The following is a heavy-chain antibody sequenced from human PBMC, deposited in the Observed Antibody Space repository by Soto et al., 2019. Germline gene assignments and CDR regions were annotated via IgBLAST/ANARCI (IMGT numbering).Heavy chain of an antibody. D-gene: IGHD2-15*01. CDR1: GYTFTSYY. CDR2: INPSGGST. J-gene: IGHJ6*02. Sequence: ASVKVSCKASGYTFTSYYMHWVRQAPGQGLEWMGIINPSGGSTSYAQKFQGRVTMTRDTSTSTVYMEVSSLRSEDTAVYYCARDRVVCSGGSCYHYYFGMDVWGQGTKVTVSS. V-gene: IGHV1-46*01. CDR3: ARDRVVCSGGSCYHYYFGMDV.